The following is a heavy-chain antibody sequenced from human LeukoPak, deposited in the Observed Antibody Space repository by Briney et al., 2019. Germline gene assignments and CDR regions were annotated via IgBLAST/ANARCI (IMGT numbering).Heavy chain of an antibody. CDR2: IKRDGVET. D-gene: IGHD1-26*01. CDR3: TRRGRNTSYYWYY. Sequence: GGSLRLSCAASGLTLSNYCMTWVRQGPGKGLEWVATIKRDGVETYYVDSVRGRFTISRDNAENSVYLRMNNLRDEDTAVYYCTRRGRNTSYYWYYWGQGTLVTVSS. J-gene: IGHJ4*02. V-gene: IGHV3-7*01. CDR1: GLTLSNYC.